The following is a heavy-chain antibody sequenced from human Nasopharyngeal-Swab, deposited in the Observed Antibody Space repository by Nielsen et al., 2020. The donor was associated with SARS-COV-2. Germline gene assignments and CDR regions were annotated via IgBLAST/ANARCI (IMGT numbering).Heavy chain of an antibody. V-gene: IGHV1-18*01. CDR2: ISPYNDYT. CDR3: ARELGVGLFDY. D-gene: IGHD3-16*01. CDR1: GYTFSSYG. Sequence: ASVKVSCETSGYTFSSYGIAWVRQAPGQGLEWLGWISPYNDYTHYAQKFQGSVAMTSDTPTSTAYLELRSLTSDDTAVYYCARELGVGLFDYWGQGTLVTVSS. J-gene: IGHJ4*02.